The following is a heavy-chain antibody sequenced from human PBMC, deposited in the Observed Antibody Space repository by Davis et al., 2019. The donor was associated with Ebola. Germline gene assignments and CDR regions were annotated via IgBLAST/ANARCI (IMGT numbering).Heavy chain of an antibody. J-gene: IGHJ4*02. D-gene: IGHD6-13*01. CDR3: ARLMYSNLYYFDY. Sequence: SETLSLTCTVSGGSISSGGYSWSWIRQPPGKGLEWIGYIYHSGSTYYNPSLKSRVTISVDRSKNQFSLKLSSVTAADTAVYYCARLMYSNLYYFDYWGQGTLVTVSS. V-gene: IGHV4-30-2*01. CDR1: GGSISSGGYS. CDR2: IYHSGST.